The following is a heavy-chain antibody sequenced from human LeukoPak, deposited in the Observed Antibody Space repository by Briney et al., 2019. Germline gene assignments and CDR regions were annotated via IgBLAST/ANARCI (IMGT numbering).Heavy chain of an antibody. Sequence: PSETLSLTCAVYGGSFSGYYWSWIRQPPGKGLEWIGYIYHSGSTYYNPSLKSRVTISVDRSKNQFSLKLSSVTAADTAVYYCARGDNVGEYYYYYGMDVWGQGTTVTVSS. CDR2: IYHSGST. D-gene: IGHD2-15*01. CDR3: ARGDNVGEYYYYYGMDV. CDR1: GGSFSGYY. V-gene: IGHV4-30-2*01. J-gene: IGHJ6*02.